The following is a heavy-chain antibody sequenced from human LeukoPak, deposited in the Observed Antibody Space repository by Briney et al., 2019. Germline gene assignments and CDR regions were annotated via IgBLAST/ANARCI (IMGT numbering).Heavy chain of an antibody. V-gene: IGHV3-33*01. Sequence: GGSLRLSCEASGFTFRNYGMHWVRQAPGKGLEWVAVIWYDGSKKYHADYVEGRFAISRDNSKNTLYLEMNSLRVEDTAVYYCARYRSGTTDHWGQGTLVTVSS. CDR1: GFTFRNYG. D-gene: IGHD6-19*01. J-gene: IGHJ4*02. CDR3: ARYRSGTTDH. CDR2: IWYDGSKK.